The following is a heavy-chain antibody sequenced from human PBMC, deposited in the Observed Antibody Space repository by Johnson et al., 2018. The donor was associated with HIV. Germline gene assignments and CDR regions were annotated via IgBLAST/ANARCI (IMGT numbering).Heavy chain of an antibody. CDR2: ISYDGSRT. D-gene: IGHD1-26*01. CDR3: ASPSGSSRLAFDI. CDR1: GFTFSSYA. J-gene: IGHJ3*02. Sequence: QVQLVESGGGVVQPGRSLRLSCAASGFTFSSYAMHWVRQAPGKGLEWVAVISYDGSRTTYADSVKGRFTISSDKAKNTLYLQMNSLSAEDTAVYYCASPSGSSRLAFDIWGQGTMVTVSS. V-gene: IGHV3-30*14.